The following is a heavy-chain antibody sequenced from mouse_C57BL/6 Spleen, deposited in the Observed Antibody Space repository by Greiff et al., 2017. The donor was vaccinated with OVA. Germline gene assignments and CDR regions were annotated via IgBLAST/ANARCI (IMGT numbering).Heavy chain of an antibody. J-gene: IGHJ2*01. CDR2: IYPGDGDT. Sequence: QVQLKQSGAELVKPGASVKISCKASGYAFSSYWMHWVKQRPGKGLEWIGQIYPGDGDTNYNGKFKGKATLTADKSSSTAYMQLSSLTSEDSAVYFCARREPLAQALDYWGQGTTLTVSS. V-gene: IGHV1-80*01. CDR1: GYAFSSYW. D-gene: IGHD3-2*02. CDR3: ARREPLAQALDY.